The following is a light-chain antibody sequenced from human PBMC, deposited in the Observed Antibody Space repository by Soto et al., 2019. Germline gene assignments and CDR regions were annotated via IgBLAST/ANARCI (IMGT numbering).Light chain of an antibody. CDR3: QQYNNWPPWT. Sequence: EIVMTQSPATLSVSPGERATLSCRASQSVSSNFAWYQQKHGQPPRLLIYGASTRATGIPARFSGSGSGTEFTLTISSLQSEDFAVYYCQQYNNWPPWTFGQGTKVEIK. V-gene: IGKV3-15*01. CDR2: GAS. CDR1: QSVSSN. J-gene: IGKJ1*01.